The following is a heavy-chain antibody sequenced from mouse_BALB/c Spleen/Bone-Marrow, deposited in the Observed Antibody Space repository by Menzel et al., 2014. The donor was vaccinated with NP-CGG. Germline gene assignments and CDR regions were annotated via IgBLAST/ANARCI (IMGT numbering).Heavy chain of an antibody. Sequence: QVQLQQSGPGLVAPSQSLSITCTVSGFSLTGYGVSWVRQPPGKGLEWLGMIWGDGSTDYNSALKSRLSISKDNSKSQVFLKMNSLQTYDTARYYCARDSFLITRALDYWGQGTSVTVSS. D-gene: IGHD2-4*01. CDR3: ARDSFLITRALDY. J-gene: IGHJ4*01. V-gene: IGHV2-6-7*01. CDR2: IWGDGST. CDR1: GFSLTGYG.